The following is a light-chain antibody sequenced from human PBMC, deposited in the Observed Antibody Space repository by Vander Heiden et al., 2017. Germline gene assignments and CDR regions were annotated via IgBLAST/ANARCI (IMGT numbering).Light chain of an antibody. J-gene: IGKJ1*01. CDR1: QSIGYS. Sequence: EVVLTQSPDFQSVTPKEKVTLTCRASQSIGYSLHWYQQKPDQSPKLLIKYASQSISGGPARFRGSQSGTDFTLTIKGLEAEDAATYYCHQSSSLPWTFGQGTKVEIK. CDR2: YAS. V-gene: IGKV6-21*02. CDR3: HQSSSLPWT.